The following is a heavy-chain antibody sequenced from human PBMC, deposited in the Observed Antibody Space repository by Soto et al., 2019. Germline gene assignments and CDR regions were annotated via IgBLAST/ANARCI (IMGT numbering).Heavy chain of an antibody. V-gene: IGHV3-23*01. J-gene: IGHJ4*02. CDR1: GFTFSSYA. Sequence: DVQLLESGGGLVQPEGSLRLSCAASGFTFSSYAMGWVRRGPGKGLEWVAVVSIGGSTHYADSVRGRFTISRDNSKNTLSLHMNSLTAEDTAVYFCAKRRGAGGHFDYWGQGALVTVSS. D-gene: IGHD2-15*01. CDR3: AKRRGAGGHFDY. CDR2: VSIGGST.